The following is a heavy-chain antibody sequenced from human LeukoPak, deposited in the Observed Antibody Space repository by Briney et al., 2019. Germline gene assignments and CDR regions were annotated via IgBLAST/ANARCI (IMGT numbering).Heavy chain of an antibody. J-gene: IGHJ4*02. Sequence: PGGSLRLSCAASGFTFSSYSMSWVRQAPGKGLECVSYISSSSSTIYYADSVKGRFTISRDKTKNSLFLQMNSLRAEHTAVYYCARGQDILLPPLDHWGQGILVTVSS. CDR1: GFTFSSYS. CDR3: ARGQDILLPPLDH. V-gene: IGHV3-48*01. CDR2: ISSSSSTI. D-gene: IGHD2-8*02.